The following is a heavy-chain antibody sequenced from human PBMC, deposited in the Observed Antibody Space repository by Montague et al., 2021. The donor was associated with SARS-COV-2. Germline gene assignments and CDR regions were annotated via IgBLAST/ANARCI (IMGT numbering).Heavy chain of an antibody. J-gene: IGHJ4*02. D-gene: IGHD3-9*01. CDR2: IDWADDK. V-gene: IGHV2-70*04. CDR1: GFSLSTSGMR. Sequence: PALVKPTQTLTLTCTFSGFSLSTSGMRASWIRQPPGKALEWLARIDWADDKFYSTSLKTRLTISKDTSKNQVVLTMTNMDSVDTATYYCARENYDILTGTTLGLDYWGQGTLVTVSS. CDR3: ARENYDILTGTTLGLDY.